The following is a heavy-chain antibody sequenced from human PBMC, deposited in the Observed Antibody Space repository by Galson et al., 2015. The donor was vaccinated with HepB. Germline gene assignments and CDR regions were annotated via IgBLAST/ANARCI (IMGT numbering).Heavy chain of an antibody. J-gene: IGHJ4*02. D-gene: IGHD7-27*01. CDR2: VYYTGST. V-gene: IGHV4-59*01. CDR1: NGSISNYY. CDR3: ARDRRTGDFDY. Sequence: TLSLTCTVSNGSISNYYWTWIRQPPGKGLEWIGYVYYTGSTNYNPSLKSRVTISVDTSKNQISLRLSAVTAADTAVYYCARDRRTGDFDYWGQGTLVTVSS.